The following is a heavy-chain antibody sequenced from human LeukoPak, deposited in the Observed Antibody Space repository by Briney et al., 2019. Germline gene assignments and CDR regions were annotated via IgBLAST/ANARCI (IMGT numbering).Heavy chain of an antibody. Sequence: PSETLSLTCTVSGGSISSYYWSWIRQPAGKGLEWIGRIYISGSTNYNPSLKSRVTMSVDTSKNQFSLKLSSVTAADTSVYYCARHDYSTNWFDPWGQGTLVTVSS. D-gene: IGHD4-11*01. J-gene: IGHJ5*02. CDR3: ARHDYSTNWFDP. V-gene: IGHV4-4*07. CDR1: GGSISSYY. CDR2: IYISGST.